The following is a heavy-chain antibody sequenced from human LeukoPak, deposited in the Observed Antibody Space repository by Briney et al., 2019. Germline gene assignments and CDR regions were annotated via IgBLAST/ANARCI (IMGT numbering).Heavy chain of an antibody. CDR1: GGSISSHY. V-gene: IGHV4-59*11. CDR2: VYKSGST. D-gene: IGHD3-16*01. J-gene: IGHJ6*03. Sequence: SETLSLTCIVSGGSISSHYYSWMRQPPGKGLEWIGYVYKSGSTYYNPSLKSRVTISLDTSRNEISLKLTSVTAADRAVYYCARGGIGYYYMDVWGNGTTVTVSS. CDR3: ARGGIGYYYMDV.